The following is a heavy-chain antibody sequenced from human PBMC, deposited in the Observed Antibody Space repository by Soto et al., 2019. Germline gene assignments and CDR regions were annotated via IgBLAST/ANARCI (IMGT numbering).Heavy chain of an antibody. J-gene: IGHJ4*02. CDR1: GGTFSSYA. V-gene: IGHV1-69*01. Sequence: QVQLVQSGAEVKKPGSSVKVSCKASGGTFSSYAISWVRQAPGQGLEWMGGIIPIFGTANYAQKFQGRVTVPADESTSTAYMELSSLRSKDTAVYYCASSIGDSSGWDEWGQGTLVTVSS. D-gene: IGHD6-19*01. CDR3: ASSIGDSSGWDE. CDR2: IIPIFGTA.